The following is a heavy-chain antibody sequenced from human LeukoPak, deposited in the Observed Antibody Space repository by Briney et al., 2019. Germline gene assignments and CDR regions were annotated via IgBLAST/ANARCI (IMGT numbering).Heavy chain of an antibody. CDR1: GVSIISSDYH. CDR2: ISYSGNT. Sequence: PSETLSLTCTVSGVSIISSDYHWGWVRQPPGKGLEWIGTISYSGNTDCNPSLRSRVTISVDTSNNQFSLRLGSVTAADTAVYHCARHCCSGPAKRVFDIWGQGTMVTVSS. D-gene: IGHD2-15*01. CDR3: ARHCCSGPAKRVFDI. J-gene: IGHJ3*02. V-gene: IGHV4-39*01.